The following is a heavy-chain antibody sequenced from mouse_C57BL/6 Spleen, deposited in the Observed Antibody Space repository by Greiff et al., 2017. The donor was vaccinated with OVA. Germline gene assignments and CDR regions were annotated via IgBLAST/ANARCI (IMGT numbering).Heavy chain of an antibody. V-gene: IGHV1-80*01. CDR1: GYAFSSYW. CDR3: ARGGAVVAVYYFDY. CDR2: IYPGDGDT. J-gene: IGHJ2*01. D-gene: IGHD1-1*01. Sequence: QVQLQQSGAELVKPGASVKISCKASGYAFSSYWMNWVKQRPGKGLEWIGQIYPGDGDTNYNGKFKGKATLTANKSSSTAYMQLSSLTSEDSAVYVCARGGAVVAVYYFDYWGQGTTLTVSS.